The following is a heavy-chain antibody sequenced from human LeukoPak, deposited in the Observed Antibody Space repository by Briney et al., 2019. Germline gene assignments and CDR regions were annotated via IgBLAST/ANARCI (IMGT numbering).Heavy chain of an antibody. V-gene: IGHV3-21*01. CDR2: ISSSGNII. CDR1: GFTFRRYI. D-gene: IGHD3-10*01. CDR3: ARADYYDSGSFHPLNF. J-gene: IGHJ4*02. Sequence: GGSLRLSCAASGFTFRRYIMNWVGQAPGKGREGVSSISSSGNIIYYPDPVRGRFTISRDNAKKSLYLQMNSLRAEDTAVFYCARADYYDSGSFHPLNFWGQGTLVTVSS.